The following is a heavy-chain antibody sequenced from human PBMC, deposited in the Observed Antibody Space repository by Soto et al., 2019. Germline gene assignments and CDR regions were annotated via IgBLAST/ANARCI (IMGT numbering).Heavy chain of an antibody. J-gene: IGHJ6*02. V-gene: IGHV6-1*01. CDR2: TYYRSKWYN. CDR1: GASDSSKSAA. CDR3: GTFLSTTSPDV. Sequence: SETLSLTCAISGASDSSKSAAWHWIRQSPSRGLEWLGRTYYRSKWYNDYAVSVKSRITINPDTSKNQFSLHLNSVTPEDTAVYYGGTFLSTTSPDVWGEGTAVT. D-gene: IGHD2-2*01.